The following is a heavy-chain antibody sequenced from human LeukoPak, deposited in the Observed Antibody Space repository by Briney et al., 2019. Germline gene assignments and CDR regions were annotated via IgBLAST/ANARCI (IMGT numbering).Heavy chain of an antibody. J-gene: IGHJ4*02. CDR3: ARGRGGSDHPLYY. CDR2: IYYSGST. D-gene: IGHD2-15*01. Sequence: PSQTLSLTCSVSVGSIRSGGYYWSWIRQHPGKGLEWIVYIYYSGSTFYNPSLKSRVSISVDTSKIQFSLKQNSVTAADTAVYYCARGRGGSDHPLYYWRQGTLVTVSS. CDR1: VGSIRSGGYY. V-gene: IGHV4-31*03.